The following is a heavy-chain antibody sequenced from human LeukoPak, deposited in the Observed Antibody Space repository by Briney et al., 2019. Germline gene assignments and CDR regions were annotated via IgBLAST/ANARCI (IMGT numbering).Heavy chain of an antibody. CDR2: TGLSSSYI. CDR3: ARERSYCSGATCSLDL. D-gene: IGHD2-15*01. Sequence: GGSLRLSCAASGFTFSSYAMSWVRQAPGKGLEWIASTGLSSSYIGYADSVKGRFTISRDNGENSVYLQMNSLRAEDKAVYFCARERSYCSGATCSLDLWGQGTLVTVSS. V-gene: IGHV3-21*01. CDR1: GFTFSSYA. J-gene: IGHJ5*02.